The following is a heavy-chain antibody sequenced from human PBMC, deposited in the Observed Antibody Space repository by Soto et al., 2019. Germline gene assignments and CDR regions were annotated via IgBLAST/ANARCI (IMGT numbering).Heavy chain of an antibody. D-gene: IGHD1-26*01. CDR2: IKQDGSEK. V-gene: IGHV3-7*01. Sequence: PGGSLRLSCEASGFKFSSYWMSWVRQAPGKGLEWVANIKQDGSEKYYVDSVKDRFTISRDNAKNSLYLQMSSLRAEDTAVYCCARYGVGGGWFDPWGQGTLVTVSS. J-gene: IGHJ5*02. CDR3: ARYGVGGGWFDP. CDR1: GFKFSSYW.